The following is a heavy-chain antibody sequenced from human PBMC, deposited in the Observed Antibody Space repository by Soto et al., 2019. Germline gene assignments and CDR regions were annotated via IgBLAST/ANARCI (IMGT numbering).Heavy chain of an antibody. CDR1: GFTFSSYA. Sequence: PGGSLRLSCAASGFTFSSYAMSWVRQAPGKGLEWVSAISGSGGSTYYADSVKGRFTISRDNSKNTLYLQMNSLRAEDTAVYYCAKDQQGWSGHIPSPFDYWGQGTLVTVS. J-gene: IGHJ4*02. CDR3: AKDQQGWSGHIPSPFDY. V-gene: IGHV3-23*01. CDR2: ISGSGGST. D-gene: IGHD3-3*01.